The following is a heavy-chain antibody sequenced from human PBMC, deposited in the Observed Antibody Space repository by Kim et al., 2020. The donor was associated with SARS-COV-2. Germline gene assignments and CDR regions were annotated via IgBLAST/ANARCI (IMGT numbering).Heavy chain of an antibody. Sequence: GGSLRLSCAASGFTFDDYTMHWVRQAPGKGLEWVSLISWDGGSTYYADSVKGRFTISRDNSKNSLYLQMNSLRTEDTALYYCAKDMGYYDILTGTYYYGMDVWGQGTTVTVSS. J-gene: IGHJ6*02. CDR1: GFTFDDYT. V-gene: IGHV3-43*01. CDR3: AKDMGYYDILTGTYYYGMDV. CDR2: ISWDGGST. D-gene: IGHD3-9*01.